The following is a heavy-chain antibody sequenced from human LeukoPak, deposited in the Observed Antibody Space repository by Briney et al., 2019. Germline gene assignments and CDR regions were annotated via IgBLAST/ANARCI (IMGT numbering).Heavy chain of an antibody. Sequence: GGSLRLSCAASGLTFSSYAMSWVRQAPGKGLEWVSAISGSGGSTYYADSVKGWFTISRDNSKNTLYLQMNSLRAEDTAVYYCAKAKWELLFRERYYFDYWGQGTLVTVSS. J-gene: IGHJ4*02. D-gene: IGHD1-26*01. V-gene: IGHV3-23*01. CDR2: ISGSGGST. CDR1: GLTFSSYA. CDR3: AKAKWELLFRERYYFDY.